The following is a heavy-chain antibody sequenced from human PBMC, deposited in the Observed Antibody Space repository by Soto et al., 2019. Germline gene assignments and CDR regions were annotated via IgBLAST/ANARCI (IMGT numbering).Heavy chain of an antibody. CDR3: ARGLIGCSGGSCYSSYYYGMDV. J-gene: IGHJ6*02. Sequence: ASVKVSCKASGGTFSSYAISWVRQAPGQGLEWMGGIIPIFGTANYAQKFQGRVTITADESTSTAYMELSSLRSEDTAVYYCARGLIGCSGGSCYSSYYYGMDVWGQGTTVTVSS. D-gene: IGHD2-15*01. CDR1: GGTFSSYA. CDR2: IIPIFGTA. V-gene: IGHV1-69*13.